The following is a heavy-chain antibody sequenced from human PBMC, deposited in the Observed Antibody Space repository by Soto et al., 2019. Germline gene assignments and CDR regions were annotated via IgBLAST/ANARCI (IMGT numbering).Heavy chain of an antibody. CDR2: IYYSGST. D-gene: IGHD1-7*01. V-gene: IGHV4-61*01. J-gene: IGHJ6*02. Sequence: QVQLQESGPGLVKPSETLSLTCTVSGGSVSSGSYYWSWIRQPPGKGLEWIGYIYYSGSTNYNPSLKSRFTISVDTSKNQFSLKLSSVTAADTAVYYCASYWNYMGGGYYGMDVWGQGTTVTVSS. CDR1: GGSVSSGSYY. CDR3: ASYWNYMGGGYYGMDV.